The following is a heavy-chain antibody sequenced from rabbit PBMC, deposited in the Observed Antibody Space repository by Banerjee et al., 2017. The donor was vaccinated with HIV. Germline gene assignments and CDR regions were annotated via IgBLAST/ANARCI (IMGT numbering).Heavy chain of an antibody. V-gene: IGHV1S43*01. J-gene: IGHJ4*01. CDR2: IYTTSGST. CDR1: GVSLSSYA. Sequence: QSLEESGGDLVKPGGTLTLNCTVSGVSLSSYAMSWVRQAPGKGLEWIACIYTTSGSTWYASWVNGRFTISRSTSLNTVDLQMTSLTAADTATYFCARDYIYDDYGDFNLWGPGPLVTVS. CDR3: ARDYIYDDYGDFNL. D-gene: IGHD2-1*01.